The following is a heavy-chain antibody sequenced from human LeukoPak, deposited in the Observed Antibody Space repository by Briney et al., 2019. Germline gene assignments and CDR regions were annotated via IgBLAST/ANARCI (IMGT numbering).Heavy chain of an antibody. CDR2: INDSGTI. CDR1: GGSFSGYY. D-gene: IGHD1-7*01. V-gene: IGHV4-34*01. J-gene: IGHJ6*03. Sequence: SETLSLTCGVYGGSFSGYYWSWIRQPPGKGLEWIGEINDSGTINYNPSLMSRVTISVDKSKNQFSLKLSSVTAADTAVYYCARRWNYGRNYYIDVWGKGATVSVSS. CDR3: ARRWNYGRNYYIDV.